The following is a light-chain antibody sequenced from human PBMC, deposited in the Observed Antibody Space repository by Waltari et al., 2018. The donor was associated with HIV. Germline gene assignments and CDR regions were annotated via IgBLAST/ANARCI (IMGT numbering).Light chain of an antibody. Sequence: DIQMTQSPSSLSAPVGDRVTITCRASQRISKYFNWYQQKPGKAPTLLIYAASSLQGGVPSRFSGSGSGTEFTLTISSLQPEDFATYYCQQSYSTPRTFGQGTKVEIK. J-gene: IGKJ1*01. V-gene: IGKV1-39*01. CDR2: AAS. CDR1: QRISKY. CDR3: QQSYSTPRT.